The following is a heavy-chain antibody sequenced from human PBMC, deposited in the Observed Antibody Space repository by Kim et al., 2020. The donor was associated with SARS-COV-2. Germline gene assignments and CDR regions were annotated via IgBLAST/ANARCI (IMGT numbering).Heavy chain of an antibody. V-gene: IGHV1-3*01. D-gene: IGHD4-17*01. CDR3: AREDYMTTVTTASYYYYGMDV. CDR1: GYTFTSYA. J-gene: IGHJ6*02. CDR2: INAGNGNT. Sequence: ASVKVSCKASGYTFTSYAMHWVRQAPGQRLEWMGWINAGNGNTKYSQKFQGRVTITRDTSASTAYMELSSLRSEDTAVYYCAREDYMTTVTTASYYYYGMDVWGQGTTVTVSS.